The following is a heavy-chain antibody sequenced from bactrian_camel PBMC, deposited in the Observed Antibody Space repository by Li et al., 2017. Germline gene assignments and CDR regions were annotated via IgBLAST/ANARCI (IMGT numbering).Heavy chain of an antibody. D-gene: IGHD3*01. CDR2: IGSDGRT. CDR1: GNTASRYC. V-gene: IGHV3S53*01. Sequence: QVQLVESGGGSVQTGGSLKISCVASGNTASRYCLAWFRQAPGKEREVVATIGSDGRTTYTDSVKGRFTISRDNAKNMLTLQMTGLKPEDTANYYCAAGYTV.